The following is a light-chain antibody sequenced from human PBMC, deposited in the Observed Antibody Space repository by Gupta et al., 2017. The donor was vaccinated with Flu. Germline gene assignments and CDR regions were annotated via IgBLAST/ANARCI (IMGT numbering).Light chain of an antibody. CDR2: AAS. J-gene: IGKJ1*01. Sequence: PSSLSAPVGDRVTITCRASQSISKYLNWYQQRPGNAPQLLIFAASSLQGGVPPRFSGTGSGTXFTLTIXSLQPEDSATYYCQQSYSAPQTFGXGTRVEVQ. CDR3: QQSYSAPQT. CDR1: QSISKY. V-gene: IGKV1-39*01.